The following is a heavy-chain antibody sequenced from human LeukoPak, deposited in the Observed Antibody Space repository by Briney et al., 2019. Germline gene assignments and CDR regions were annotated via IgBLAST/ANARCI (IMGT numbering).Heavy chain of an antibody. J-gene: IGHJ3*02. CDR3: ARPMMGADDAFDI. CDR1: GYTFTSYG. Sequence: ASVKVSCKASGYTFTSYGISWVRQAPGQGLEWMGWISAYNGNTNYAQKFQGRVTITRDTSASTAYMELSSLRSEDTAVYYCARPMMGADDAFDIWGQGTMVTVSS. V-gene: IGHV1-18*01. CDR2: ISAYNGNT. D-gene: IGHD1-26*01.